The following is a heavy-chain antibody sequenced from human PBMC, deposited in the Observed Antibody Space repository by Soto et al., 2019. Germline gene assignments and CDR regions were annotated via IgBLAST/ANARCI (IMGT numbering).Heavy chain of an antibody. D-gene: IGHD2-2*01. CDR1: GGTFSSYA. CDR3: AREVGYCIRTSCPNLGWFDP. Sequence: QVQLVQSGAEVKKPGSSVKVSCKASGGTFSSYAISWVRQAPGQGLEWMGGIIPIFGTANYAQKFQGRVTITADESTSTAYMELISLRSEDTAVYYCAREVGYCIRTSCPNLGWFDPWGQGTLVTVSS. J-gene: IGHJ5*02. V-gene: IGHV1-69*12. CDR2: IIPIFGTA.